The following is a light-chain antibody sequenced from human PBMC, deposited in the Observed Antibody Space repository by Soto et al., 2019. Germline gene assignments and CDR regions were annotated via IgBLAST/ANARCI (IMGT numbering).Light chain of an antibody. Sequence: EIVLTQSPATLPFSPGERATLSCRASHSVPDTYFAWYQQKPGQAAYLLIYDTSTRAGGIPDRFSGSGSGTDIALPITRVVPEDVAVYLCQQYGSSPGTFGQGTKVEI. CDR1: HSVPDTY. J-gene: IGKJ1*01. V-gene: IGKV3-20*01. CDR2: DTS. CDR3: QQYGSSPGT.